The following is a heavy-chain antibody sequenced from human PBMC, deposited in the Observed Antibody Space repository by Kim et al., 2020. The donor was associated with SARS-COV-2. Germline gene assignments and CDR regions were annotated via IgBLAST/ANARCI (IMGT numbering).Heavy chain of an antibody. Sequence: ADSVKGRFTISRDNSKNTLYLQMNSLRAEDTAVYYCATLGRIAVALTFDYWGQGTLVTVSS. J-gene: IGHJ4*02. D-gene: IGHD6-19*01. V-gene: IGHV3-23*01. CDR3: ATLGRIAVALTFDY.